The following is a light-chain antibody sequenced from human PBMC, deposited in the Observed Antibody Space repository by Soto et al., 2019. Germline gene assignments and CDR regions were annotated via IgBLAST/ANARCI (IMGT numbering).Light chain of an antibody. CDR1: SIDVGDSDF. V-gene: IGLV2-11*01. CDR3: SSYAGNNIHYV. J-gene: IGLJ1*01. CDR2: VVT. Sequence: QSVLTQPRSVSGSPGQSVTISCTGTSIDVGDSDFVSWYQQHPGKAPKLMIYVVTKRPSGVPDRFSGSKSGNTASLTVSGLQAEDEADYYCSSYAGNNIHYVFGTGTKVTVL.